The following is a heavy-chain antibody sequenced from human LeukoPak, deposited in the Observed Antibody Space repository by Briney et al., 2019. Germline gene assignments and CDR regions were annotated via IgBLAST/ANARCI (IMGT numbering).Heavy chain of an antibody. CDR2: ISSGGGSA. CDR1: GFTFNNYA. D-gene: IGHD2-2*01. V-gene: IGHV3-23*01. Sequence: PGGSLRLSCAVSGFTFNNYAMSWVRQAPGKGLEWVSAISSGGGSAYYADSVKGRFTISRDNSKNTLYLQMNSLTAEDTAVYYCPSRLPAGLGVDYWGQGNLVTVSS. CDR3: PSRLPAGLGVDY. J-gene: IGHJ4*02.